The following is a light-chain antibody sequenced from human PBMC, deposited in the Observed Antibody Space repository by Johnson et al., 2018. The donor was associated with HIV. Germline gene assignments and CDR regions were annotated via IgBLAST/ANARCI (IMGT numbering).Light chain of an antibody. CDR1: SSNVGSSF. J-gene: IGLJ1*01. Sequence: QSVLTQPPSVSAAPGQTVTISCSGSSSNVGSSFVSWYRQVPGTAPKLLIYDNNKRPSGIPGRFSGSKSGPSATLGITGLQHGDEADYYCGTWDSSLTSYVFGPGTTVTVL. CDR2: DNN. V-gene: IGLV1-51*01. CDR3: GTWDSSLTSYV.